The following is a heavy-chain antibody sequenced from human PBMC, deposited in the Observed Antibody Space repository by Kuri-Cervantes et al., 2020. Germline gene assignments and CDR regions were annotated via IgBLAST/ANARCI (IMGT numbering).Heavy chain of an antibody. V-gene: IGHV3-53*01. J-gene: IGHJ4*02. Sequence: GESLKISCAASGLTVSSNYMSWVRQAPGKGLEWVSVIYSGGSTYYADSVKGRFTISRDNSKNTLYLQMNSLRAEDTAVYYCAKYGRAVAPTGSYYFDYWGQGTLVTVSS. CDR1: GLTVSSNY. CDR2: IYSGGST. CDR3: AKYGRAVAPTGSYYFDY. D-gene: IGHD6-19*01.